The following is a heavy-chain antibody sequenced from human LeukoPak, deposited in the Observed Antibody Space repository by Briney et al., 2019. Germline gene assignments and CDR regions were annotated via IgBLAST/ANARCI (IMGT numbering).Heavy chain of an antibody. Sequence: ASVKVSCKASGYTFTSYDINWVRQAPGQGLEWMGIINPSGGSTSYAQKFQGRVTMTRDTSTSTVYMELSSLRSEDTAVYYCARDSGYDLIPSYYYCMDVWGKGTTVTISS. CDR3: ARDSGYDLIPSYYYCMDV. CDR2: INPSGGST. D-gene: IGHD5-12*01. V-gene: IGHV1-46*01. CDR1: GYTFTSYD. J-gene: IGHJ6*03.